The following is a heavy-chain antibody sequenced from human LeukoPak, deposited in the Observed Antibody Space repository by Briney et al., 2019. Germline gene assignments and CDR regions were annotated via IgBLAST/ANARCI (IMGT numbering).Heavy chain of an antibody. V-gene: IGHV3-21*01. CDR2: ISSSSSYI. CDR3: ARDHYYGSGSYSV. J-gene: IGHJ4*02. CDR1: GFTFSSYS. D-gene: IGHD3-10*01. Sequence: GSLRLSCAASGFTFSSYSMNWVRQAPGKGPEWVSSISSSSSYICYADSVKGRFTISRDNAKNSLYLQMNSLRAEDTAVYYCARDHYYGSGSYSVWGQGTLVTVSS.